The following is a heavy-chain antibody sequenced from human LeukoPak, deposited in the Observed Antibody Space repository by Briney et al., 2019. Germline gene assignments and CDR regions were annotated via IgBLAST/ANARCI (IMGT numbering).Heavy chain of an antibody. D-gene: IGHD2-2*01. CDR2: ISGSRGNT. CDR3: AASDCSSASCLFDH. J-gene: IGHJ4*02. Sequence: GGSLRLSCAASGFTFSKYAMGWVRQAPGKGLEWVSTISGSRGNTYYADLEEGRFTISRDNSKNTLYLQMSSLRAEDTAVYYCAASDCSSASCLFDHWGQGTPVTVSS. V-gene: IGHV3-23*01. CDR1: GFTFSKYA.